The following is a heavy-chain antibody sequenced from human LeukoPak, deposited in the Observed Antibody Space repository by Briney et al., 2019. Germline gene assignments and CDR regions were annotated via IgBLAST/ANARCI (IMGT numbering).Heavy chain of an antibody. CDR1: GGSFSGYF. CDR2: INHSGTI. J-gene: IGHJ5*02. CDR3: ARGWSGYSA. V-gene: IGHV4-34*01. Sequence: SETLSLTCAVYGGSFSGYFWSWIRQPPGKGLEWIGEINHSGTINYNPSLKSRDTISVDTSKNHFSLKLSSVTAADTAVYYCARGWSGYSAWGQGTLVTVSS. D-gene: IGHD5-12*01.